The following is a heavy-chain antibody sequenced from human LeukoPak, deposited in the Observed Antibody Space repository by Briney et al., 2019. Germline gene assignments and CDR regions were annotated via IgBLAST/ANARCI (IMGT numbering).Heavy chain of an antibody. V-gene: IGHV1-8*03. Sequence: GASVKVSCKASGYTFTSYDINWVRQATGRGLEWMGWMNPNSGNTGYAQKFQGRVTITRNTSISTAYMELSSLRSEDTAVYYCARGGLYYYYYYMDVWGKGTTVTVSS. CDR1: GYTFTSYD. CDR2: MNPNSGNT. CDR3: ARGGLYYYYYYMDV. J-gene: IGHJ6*03.